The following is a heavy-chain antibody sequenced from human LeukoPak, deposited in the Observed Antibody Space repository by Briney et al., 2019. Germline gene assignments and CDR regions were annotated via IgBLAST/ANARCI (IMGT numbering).Heavy chain of an antibody. CDR1: GDSISSGDHY. D-gene: IGHD4-17*01. CDR2: IYYSGST. V-gene: IGHV4-61*08. Sequence: SETLSLTCTVSGDSISSGDHYWSWIRQPPGKGLEWIGYIYYSGSTNYNPSLKSRVTISVDTSKNQFSLKLSSVTAADTAVYYCARVGIPDLMDGDLNWFDPWGQGTLVTVSS. CDR3: ARVGIPDLMDGDLNWFDP. J-gene: IGHJ5*02.